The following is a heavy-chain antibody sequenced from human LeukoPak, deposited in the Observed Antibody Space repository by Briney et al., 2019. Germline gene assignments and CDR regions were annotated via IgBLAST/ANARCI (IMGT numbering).Heavy chain of an antibody. V-gene: IGHV4-59*01. CDR1: GGSISGYY. D-gene: IGHD3-16*01. Sequence: SETLSLTCTVSGGSISGYYWSWIRQPPGKGLEWIGYIYYSGSTNYNPSLKSRVTISVDTSKNQFSLKLSSVTAADTAVYYCAKSPSASGGWFDPWGQGTLVTVSS. CDR2: IYYSGST. J-gene: IGHJ5*02. CDR3: AKSPSASGGWFDP.